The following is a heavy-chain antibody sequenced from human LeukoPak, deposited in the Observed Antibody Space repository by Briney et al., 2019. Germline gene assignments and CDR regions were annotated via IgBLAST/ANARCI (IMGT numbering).Heavy chain of an antibody. J-gene: IGHJ4*02. CDR3: AREPVQLAFDY. V-gene: IGHV3-21*01. Sequence: GGSLRVSCAASEFNFSSYSMNWVRQAPGKGLEWVSSISSSSSYIYYADSVKGRFTISRDNAKNSLYLQMNSLRAEDTAVYYCAREPVQLAFDYWGQGTLVTVSS. D-gene: IGHD6-13*01. CDR2: ISSSSSYI. CDR1: EFNFSSYS.